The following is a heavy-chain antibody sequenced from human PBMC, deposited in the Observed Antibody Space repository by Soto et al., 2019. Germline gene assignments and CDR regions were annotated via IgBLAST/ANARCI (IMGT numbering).Heavy chain of an antibody. J-gene: IGHJ6*01. D-gene: IGHD1-26*01. Sequence: PPQSFSLTCAMSGNTVANISVAGNWLQQTPSRGLEWLGRTYYRSRWYNDYAVSVKSRITINPDTSKNQFSLQLNSVTPEDTAVYYCVIGSYIPPSGYYHCLIDVGGPGLTVSVSS. CDR3: VIGSYIPPSGYYHCLIDV. CDR1: GNTVANISVA. V-gene: IGHV6-1*01. CDR2: TYYRSRWYN.